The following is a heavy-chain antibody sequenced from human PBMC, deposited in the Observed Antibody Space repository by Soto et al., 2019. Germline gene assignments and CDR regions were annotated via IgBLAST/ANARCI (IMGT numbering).Heavy chain of an antibody. V-gene: IGHV1-3*05. Sequence: QVQLVQSGAEEQKPGPSVKVSCKASGYPFTSYAMSWVRQAPGQRLEWMGWINAGNGNTKYSEKFQGRVTITRDTSASTAYMELSSLRSEETAVYYCARDQRLAFDYWGQGILVTVSS. J-gene: IGHJ4*02. CDR2: INAGNGNT. D-gene: IGHD6-25*01. CDR3: ARDQRLAFDY. CDR1: GYPFTSYA.